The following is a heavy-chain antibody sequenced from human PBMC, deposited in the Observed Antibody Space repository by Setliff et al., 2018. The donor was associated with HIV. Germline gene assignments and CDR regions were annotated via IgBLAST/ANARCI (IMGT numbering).Heavy chain of an antibody. J-gene: IGHJ6*03. CDR1: GFNFNDYG. Sequence: LRLSCAASGFNFNDYGMHWVRQAPGKGLEWVAFIRYDGSDIHYADSVKGRFTISRDNARKSLYLQMNSLTTEDTALYYCVRDGSLAGLYFHYMDVWGKGTTVTVS. CDR2: IRYDGSDI. V-gene: IGHV3-30*02. CDR3: VRDGSLAGLYFHYMDV. D-gene: IGHD6-19*01.